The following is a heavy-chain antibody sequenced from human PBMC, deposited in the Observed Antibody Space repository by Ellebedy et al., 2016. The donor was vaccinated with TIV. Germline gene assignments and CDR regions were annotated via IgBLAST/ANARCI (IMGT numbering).Heavy chain of an antibody. CDR3: ARHGPQWFDAFDL. D-gene: IGHD3-22*01. J-gene: IGHJ3*01. CDR2: LHPSGTP. CDR1: GVSITSHF. V-gene: IGHV4-4*07. Sequence: PSETLSLTCAVSGVSITSHFWTWIRQPAGGGLEWIGRLHPSGTPNYNPSLQSRVIMSRDTSKDQFSLKLSSVTAADTAVYYCARHGPQWFDAFDLWGQGTLVTVSS.